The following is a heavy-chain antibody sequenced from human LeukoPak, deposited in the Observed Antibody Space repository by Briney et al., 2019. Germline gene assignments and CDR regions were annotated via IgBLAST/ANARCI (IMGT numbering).Heavy chain of an antibody. CDR3: ARYEEEDGYNAKTIDY. V-gene: IGHV4-39*01. D-gene: IGHD5-24*01. Sequence: SETLSLTCTVSGASISSNHYWGWIRQPPGMGLEWIGSIHYRINTYYNPSLKSRLTISIDTSKNQFSLRLSSVTAADTAVYHCARYEEEDGYNAKTIDYWGQGALVTVSS. J-gene: IGHJ4*02. CDR1: GASISSNHY. CDR2: IHYRINT.